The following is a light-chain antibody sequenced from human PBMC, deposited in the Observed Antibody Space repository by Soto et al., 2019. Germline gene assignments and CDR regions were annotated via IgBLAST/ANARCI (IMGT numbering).Light chain of an antibody. CDR2: SEP. CDR1: ESISTN. Sequence: IVMTQSPVTLSVSPGESATIFCRASESISTNLAWYQQRPGQSPRLLIYSEPTRATGVPARFSGSGSATEFTRTISSLQPEDFATYYCQQYGNWLTWTFGQGTRGESK. CDR3: QQYGNWLTWT. J-gene: IGKJ1*01. V-gene: IGKV3-15*01.